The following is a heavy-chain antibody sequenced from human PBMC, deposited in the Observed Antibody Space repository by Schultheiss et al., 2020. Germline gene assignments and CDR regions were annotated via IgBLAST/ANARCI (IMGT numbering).Heavy chain of an antibody. CDR3: ARGRYYYDSSGYYYVFDWFDP. D-gene: IGHD3-22*01. Sequence: SVKVSCKASGYTFTSYGISWVRQAPGQGLEWMGWIIPIFGTANYAQKFQGRVTITADESTSTAYMELSSLRSEDTAVYYCARGRYYYDSSGYYYVFDWFDPWGQGTLVTVSS. CDR2: IIPIFGTA. CDR1: GYTFTSYG. V-gene: IGHV1-69*13. J-gene: IGHJ5*02.